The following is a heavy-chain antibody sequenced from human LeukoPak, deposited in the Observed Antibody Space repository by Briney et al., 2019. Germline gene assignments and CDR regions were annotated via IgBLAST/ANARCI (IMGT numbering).Heavy chain of an antibody. CDR2: IYSGGST. CDR3: ARVMAMVRTPGAFDI. V-gene: IGHV3-66*01. CDR1: GFIFDDYG. D-gene: IGHD3-10*01. Sequence: GGSLRLSCAASGFIFDDYGMSWVRQAPGKGLEWVSVIYSGGSTYYADSVKGRFTISRDNSKNTLYLQMNSLRAEDTAVYYCARVMAMVRTPGAFDIWGQGTMVTVSS. J-gene: IGHJ3*02.